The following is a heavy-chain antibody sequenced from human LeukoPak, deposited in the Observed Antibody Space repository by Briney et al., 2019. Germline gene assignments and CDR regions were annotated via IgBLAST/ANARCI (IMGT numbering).Heavy chain of an antibody. CDR2: IIPIFGTT. Sequence: ASVKVSCKASGGTFSSYAISWVRQAPGQGLEWMGGIIPIFGTTNYAQKFQDRVTITADKSTSTAYMELSSLRSEDTAVYYCARVVGLTGYSSSWYPGYYYMDVWGKGTTVTVSS. CDR3: ARVVGLTGYSSSWYPGYYYMDV. J-gene: IGHJ6*03. CDR1: GGTFSSYA. V-gene: IGHV1-69*06. D-gene: IGHD6-13*01.